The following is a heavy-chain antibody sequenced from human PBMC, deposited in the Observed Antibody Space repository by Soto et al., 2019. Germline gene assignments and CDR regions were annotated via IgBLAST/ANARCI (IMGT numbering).Heavy chain of an antibody. CDR2: ISAYNGNT. J-gene: IGHJ5*02. Sequence: ASVKVSCKASGYTFTSYGISWVRQAPGQGLEWMGWISAYNGNTNYAQKLQGRVTMTTDTSTSTAYMELRSLRSDDTAVYYFARDVGFLRFLEWLPAGDNWFDPWGQGTLVTVSS. V-gene: IGHV1-18*01. CDR3: ARDVGFLRFLEWLPAGDNWFDP. CDR1: GYTFTSYG. D-gene: IGHD3-3*01.